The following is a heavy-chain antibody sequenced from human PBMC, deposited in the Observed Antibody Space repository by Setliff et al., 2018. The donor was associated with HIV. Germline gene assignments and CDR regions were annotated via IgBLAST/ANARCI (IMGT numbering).Heavy chain of an antibody. CDR3: AREGPPLMSTFRAFDY. CDR2: LYYSGST. Sequence: KTSETLSLTCSVSGGSITSSSYYWGWIRQPPGKGLEWVGSLYYSGSTFYNPSLRSRLTISGDTSKNHFSLRLNSVTAADTAVYFCAREGPPLMSTFRAFDYWGQGVLVTVSS. V-gene: IGHV4-39*02. CDR1: GGSITSSSYY. J-gene: IGHJ4*02.